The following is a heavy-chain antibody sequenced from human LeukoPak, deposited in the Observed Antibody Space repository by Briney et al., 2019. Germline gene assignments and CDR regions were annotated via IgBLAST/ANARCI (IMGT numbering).Heavy chain of an antibody. CDR1: GGSISSSSYY. CDR3: ARLESSGWYYFDY. J-gene: IGHJ4*02. Sequence: PSETLSLTCTVSGGSISSSSYYWGWIRQPPGKGLEWIGYIYYSGSTNYNPSLKSRVTISVDTSKNQFSLKLSSVTAADTAVYYCARLESSGWYYFDYWGQGTLVTVSS. V-gene: IGHV4-61*05. CDR2: IYYSGST. D-gene: IGHD6-19*01.